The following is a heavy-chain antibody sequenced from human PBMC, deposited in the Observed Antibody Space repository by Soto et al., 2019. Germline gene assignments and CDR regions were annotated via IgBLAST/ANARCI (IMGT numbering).Heavy chain of an antibody. CDR2: IFSSGST. Sequence: PSETLSLTCTVSGDSISSFYWTWIRQPPGKGLEWVGYIFSSGSTNYNPSLKSRVTISVDTSENQFSLKLTSVTAADTAVYYCARVGSKYSSSFDWFDPWGQGTLVTVSS. V-gene: IGHV4-59*01. CDR3: ARVGSKYSSSFDWFDP. D-gene: IGHD6-6*01. CDR1: GDSISSFY. J-gene: IGHJ5*02.